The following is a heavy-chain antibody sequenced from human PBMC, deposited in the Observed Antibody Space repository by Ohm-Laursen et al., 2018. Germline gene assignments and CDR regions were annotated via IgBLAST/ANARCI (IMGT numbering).Heavy chain of an antibody. CDR1: GFTFSTYG. CDR3: ARGLLREGWFDP. CDR2: TSISGTFT. J-gene: IGHJ5*02. Sequence: SLRLSCTASGFTFSTYGMSWVRQAAGKGLEWVSGTSISGTFTHYADSVKGRFTISKDNSKNTLYLQMNSLRAEDTAIYYCARGLLREGWFDPWGQGTLVTVSS. D-gene: IGHD3-16*01. V-gene: IGHV3-23*05.